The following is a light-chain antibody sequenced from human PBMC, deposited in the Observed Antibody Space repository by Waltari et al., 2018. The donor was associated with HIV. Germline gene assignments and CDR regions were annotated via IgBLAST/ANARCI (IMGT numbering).Light chain of an antibody. CDR1: SLRSYY. CDR2: GQN. J-gene: IGLJ3*02. CDR3: SSRDSSGNHRV. Sequence: SSELTQDPAVSVALGQTVRITCQGDSLRSYYASWYQQKPGQAPVVVIYGQNKRPSGIPDRFSGSSSGNTASLTITGAQAEDEADYCCSSRDSSGNHRVFGGGTKLTVL. V-gene: IGLV3-19*01.